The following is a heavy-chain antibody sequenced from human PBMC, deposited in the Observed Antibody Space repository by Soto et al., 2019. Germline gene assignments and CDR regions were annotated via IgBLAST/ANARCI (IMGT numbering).Heavy chain of an antibody. V-gene: IGHV4-30-4*01. CDR3: ARVDYYDSSGYILQGVFDY. D-gene: IGHD3-22*01. CDR1: GGSISSGDYY. CDR2: IYYSGST. J-gene: IGHJ4*02. Sequence: SETLSLTCTVSGGSISSGDYYWSWIRQPPGKGLEWIGYIYYSGSTYYNPSLKSRVTISVDTSKNQFSLKLSSVTAADTAVYYCARVDYYDSSGYILQGVFDYWGQGTLVTVSS.